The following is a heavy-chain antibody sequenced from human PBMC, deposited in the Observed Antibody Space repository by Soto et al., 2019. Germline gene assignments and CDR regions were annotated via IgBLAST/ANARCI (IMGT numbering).Heavy chain of an antibody. V-gene: IGHV4-30-4*01. CDR3: ARDRAHFYESSGRLDL. D-gene: IGHD3-22*01. CDR1: GDSMNNGDYF. Sequence: SETLSLTCSVSGDSMNNGDYFWTWIRQTPGKGLQWIGYISYSGSTFYNPSLKTRLAMSVDTSKNQFSVGLRSVTAADTAVYYCARDRAHFYESSGRLDLWGQGMLVTVSS. J-gene: IGHJ4*02. CDR2: ISYSGST.